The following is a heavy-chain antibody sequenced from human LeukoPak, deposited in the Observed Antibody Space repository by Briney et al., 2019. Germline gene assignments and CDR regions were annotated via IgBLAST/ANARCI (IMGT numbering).Heavy chain of an antibody. D-gene: IGHD3-10*01. V-gene: IGHV1-18*01. CDR2: ISAYNGDT. Sequence: ASVKVSCKASGYTFTRYGLSWVRQAPGQGLEWMGWISAYNGDTKYAQALQGRVTMTTDTTTKTAYMELKSLESDDTAVYYCARDDDYGSGGQLGNLDYWGQGTLVTVSS. J-gene: IGHJ4*02. CDR1: GYTFTRYG. CDR3: ARDDDYGSGGQLGNLDY.